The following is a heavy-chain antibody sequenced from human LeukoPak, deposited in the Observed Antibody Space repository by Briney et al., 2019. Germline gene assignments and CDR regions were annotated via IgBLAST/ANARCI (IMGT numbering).Heavy chain of an antibody. D-gene: IGHD3-10*01. Sequence: ASVKASCKVSGYTLTELSMHWVRQAPGKGLEWMGGFDPEDGETIYAQKFQGRVTMTEDTSTDTAYMELSSLRSEDTAVYYCATLVGSPSSRNWFDPWGQGTLVTVSS. CDR1: GYTLTELS. CDR3: ATLVGSPSSRNWFDP. V-gene: IGHV1-24*01. J-gene: IGHJ5*02. CDR2: FDPEDGET.